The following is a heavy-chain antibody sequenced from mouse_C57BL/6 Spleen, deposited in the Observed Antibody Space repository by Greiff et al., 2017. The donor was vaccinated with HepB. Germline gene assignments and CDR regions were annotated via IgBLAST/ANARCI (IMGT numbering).Heavy chain of an antibody. CDR1: GYAFSSYW. Sequence: VKLQESGAELVKPGASVKISCKASGYAFSSYWMNWVKQRPGKGLEWIGQIYPGDGDTNYNGKFKGKATLTADKSSSTAYMQLSSLTSEDSAVYFCARGGLTGTCFDYWGQGTTLTVSS. CDR3: ARGGLTGTCFDY. V-gene: IGHV1-80*01. D-gene: IGHD4-1*01. CDR2: IYPGDGDT. J-gene: IGHJ2*01.